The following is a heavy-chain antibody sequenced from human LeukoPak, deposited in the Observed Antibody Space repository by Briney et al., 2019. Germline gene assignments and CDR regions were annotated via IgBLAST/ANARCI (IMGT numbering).Heavy chain of an antibody. J-gene: IGHJ4*01. Sequence: GASVKVSCKASGGTFSNYAISWVRQAPGQGLEWMGGIIPIFGTANYAQKFRGRVTITADKSTGTAYMELSSLRSEDTAVYYCAKDRLRYCTGGNCYSPVDYWGQGTLVTVSS. CDR1: GGTFSNYA. D-gene: IGHD2-15*01. CDR3: AKDRLRYCTGGNCYSPVDY. CDR2: IIPIFGTA. V-gene: IGHV1-69*06.